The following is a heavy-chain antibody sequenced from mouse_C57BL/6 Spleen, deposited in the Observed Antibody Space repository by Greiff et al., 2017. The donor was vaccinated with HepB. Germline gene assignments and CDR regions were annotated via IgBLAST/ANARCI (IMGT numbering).Heavy chain of an antibody. V-gene: IGHV1-42*01. CDR3: ARGDYGNSHWYFDV. Sequence: EVQLQQSGPELVKPGASVKISCKASGYSFTGYYMNWVKQSPEKSLEWIGEINPSTGGTTYNQKFKAKATLTVDKSSSTAYMQLKSLTSEDSAVYYCARGDYGNSHWYFDVWGTGTTVTVSS. D-gene: IGHD2-1*01. J-gene: IGHJ1*03. CDR1: GYSFTGYY. CDR2: INPSTGGT.